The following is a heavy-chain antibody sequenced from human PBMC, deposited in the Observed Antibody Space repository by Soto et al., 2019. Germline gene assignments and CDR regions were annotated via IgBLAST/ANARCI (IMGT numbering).Heavy chain of an antibody. CDR2: ISGSGGNT. J-gene: IGHJ4*02. CDR3: AKVPRYCSGGSCYGGYFDY. CDR1: GFTFSSFA. V-gene: IGHV3-23*01. Sequence: EVQLLESGGGLVQPGGSLRLSCAASGFTFSSFAMSWVRQAPGKGLEWVSTISGSGGNTYYAGSVKGRFTISRDNSKNPLFLQMNSLRAEDTAVYYCAKVPRYCSGGSCYGGYFDYWGQGTLVTVSS. D-gene: IGHD2-15*01.